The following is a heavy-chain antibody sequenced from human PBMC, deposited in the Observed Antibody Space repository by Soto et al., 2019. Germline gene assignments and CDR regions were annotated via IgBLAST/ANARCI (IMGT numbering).Heavy chain of an antibody. V-gene: IGHV4-59*01. D-gene: IGHD6-13*01. J-gene: IGHJ4*02. Sequence: SETLSLTCTVSGGSISSYYWSWIRQPPGKGLEWIGYIYYSGSTNYNPSLKSRVTISVDTSKNQFSLKLSSVTAADTAVYYCARFETAAGYFAYWGQGTLVTVSS. CDR1: GGSISSYY. CDR2: IYYSGST. CDR3: ARFETAAGYFAY.